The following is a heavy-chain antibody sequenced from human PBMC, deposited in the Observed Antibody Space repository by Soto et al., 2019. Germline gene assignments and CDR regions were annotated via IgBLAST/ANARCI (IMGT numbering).Heavy chain of an antibody. CDR3: AIEPLCSGVCYDPWIDP. V-gene: IGHV1-3*04. Sequence: QVQLVQSGAEVKNPGASVRVPCRPSGYTFTSYAIPWVRQAPGKGLKWMAWSNIGNGNTKHSQKFQGTVTVSRDTFASTAATELSSLRSEHTAGYYCAIEPLCSGVCYDPWIDPWGPGTLVTVSS. J-gene: IGHJ5*02. CDR2: SNIGNGNT. D-gene: IGHD2-21*02. CDR1: GYTFTSYA.